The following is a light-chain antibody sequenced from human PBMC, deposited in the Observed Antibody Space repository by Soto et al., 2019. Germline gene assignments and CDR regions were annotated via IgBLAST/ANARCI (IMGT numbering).Light chain of an antibody. CDR3: QSYDSDFVV. V-gene: IGLV6-57*04. J-gene: IGLJ2*01. Sequence: NFMLTQPHSVSESSGKTLSISCTRSSGSIANNYVQWYQQRPGSAPTTVIYENNQRLSGVPDRFSGSTDGSSNSASLTISRLQTEDEADYYCQSYDSDFVVFGGGTKLTVL. CDR1: SGSIANNY. CDR2: ENN.